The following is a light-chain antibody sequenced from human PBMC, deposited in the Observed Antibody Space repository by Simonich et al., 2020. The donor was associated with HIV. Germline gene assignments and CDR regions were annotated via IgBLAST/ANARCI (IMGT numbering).Light chain of an antibody. CDR2: DVS. CDR1: SSDVGGCTY. V-gene: IGLV2-14*03. Sequence: QSALTQPASVSGSPGQSITISCTGSSSDVGGCTYVSWYQQHPGKAPKLLIYDVSRRPAGVSNRFSGSKSGNTASLTISGLQAEDEADYYCSSYTSSSTVVFGGGTKLTVL. J-gene: IGLJ2*01. CDR3: SSYTSSSTVV.